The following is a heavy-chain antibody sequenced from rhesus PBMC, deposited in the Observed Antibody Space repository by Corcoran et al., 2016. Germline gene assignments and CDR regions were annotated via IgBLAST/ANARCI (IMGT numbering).Heavy chain of an antibody. CDR2: IYGSGGGT. Sequence: QVQLQESGPGLVKPSETLSLTCAVSGGSISDDYYWSWIRQPPGKGLAWIGYIYGSGGGTNYNPSLKNLLPISIDTSKNQFSLKLSSVTAADTAVYYCASGYSGSQRFDYWGQGVLVTVSS. J-gene: IGHJ4*01. CDR3: ASGYSGSQRFDY. D-gene: IGHD6-25*01. CDR1: GGSISDDYY. V-gene: IGHV4-106*01.